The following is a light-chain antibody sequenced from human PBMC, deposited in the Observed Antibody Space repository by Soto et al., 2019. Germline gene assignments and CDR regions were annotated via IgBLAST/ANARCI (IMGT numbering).Light chain of an antibody. Sequence: QSALTQPASVSGSPGQSITISCTGTSSDVGDYNYVSWYQHHPGKAPKLMIYDVSNRPSGASNRFSGSKSGNTASLTISGLQAEDEADYYCSSYTSSSTWVFGGGTKVTVL. J-gene: IGLJ3*02. CDR3: SSYTSSSTWV. V-gene: IGLV2-14*03. CDR1: SSDVGDYNY. CDR2: DVS.